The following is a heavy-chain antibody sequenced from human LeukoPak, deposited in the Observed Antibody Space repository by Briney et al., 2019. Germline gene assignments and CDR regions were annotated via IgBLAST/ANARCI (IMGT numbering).Heavy chain of an antibody. CDR3: ARDLADIVVVVAAPYYYYGMDV. V-gene: IGHV1-46*01. CDR1: GYTFTSYY. D-gene: IGHD2-15*01. Sequence: ASVKVSCKASGYTFTSYYMHWVRQAPGQGLEWMGIINPSGGSTSYAQKFQGRVTMTRDTSTSTVYMELSSLRSEDTAVYYCARDLADIVVVVAAPYYYYGMDVWGKGTTVIVSS. CDR2: INPSGGST. J-gene: IGHJ6*04.